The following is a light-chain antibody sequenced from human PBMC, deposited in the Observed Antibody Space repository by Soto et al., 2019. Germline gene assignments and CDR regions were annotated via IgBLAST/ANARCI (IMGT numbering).Light chain of an antibody. V-gene: IGKV1-9*01. CDR3: QHLNTYPLT. J-gene: IGKJ4*01. Sequence: DIQLTQSPSFLSASVGDRVTITCRASQDISSSLAWYQQKPGKAPKLLIYAASTLQSGVPSRFSGSGSGTEFTLTIRSLQPEDFATYYCQHLNTYPLTFGGGTKVEIK. CDR1: QDISSS. CDR2: AAS.